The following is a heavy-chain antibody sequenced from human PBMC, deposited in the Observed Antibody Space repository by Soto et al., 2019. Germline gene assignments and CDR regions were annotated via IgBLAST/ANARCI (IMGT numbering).Heavy chain of an antibody. CDR3: ARAYKFYDSSGYYYY. V-gene: IGHV3-33*01. J-gene: IGHJ4*02. CDR2: IWYDGSNK. D-gene: IGHD3-22*01. Sequence: PGGSLRLSCAASGFTFSSYGMHWVRQAPGKRLEWVAVIWYDGSNKYYADYVKGRFTISRDNSKNTLYLQMNSLRAEDTAVYYCARAYKFYDSSGYYYYWGQGTLVTVSS. CDR1: GFTFSSYG.